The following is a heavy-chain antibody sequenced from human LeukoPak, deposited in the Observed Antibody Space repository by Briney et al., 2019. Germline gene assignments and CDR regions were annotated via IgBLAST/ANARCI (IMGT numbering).Heavy chain of an antibody. J-gene: IGHJ4*02. Sequence: GGSLRLSCAASGFTFSNAWMSWVRQAPGKGLEWVGRIKRKTDGGTTDYAAPVKGRFTISRDDSKNTLYLQMNSLKTEDTAVYYCTTDYYYDSSGYYEFDYWGQGTLVTVSS. V-gene: IGHV3-15*01. CDR1: GFTFSNAW. D-gene: IGHD3-22*01. CDR2: IKRKTDGGTT. CDR3: TTDYYYDSSGYYEFDY.